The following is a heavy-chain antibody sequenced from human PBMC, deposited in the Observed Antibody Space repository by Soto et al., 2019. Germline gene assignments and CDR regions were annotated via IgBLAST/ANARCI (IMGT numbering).Heavy chain of an antibody. J-gene: IGHJ6*02. V-gene: IGHV4-39*01. D-gene: IGHD2-21*02. Sequence: SETLSLTCTVSGGSISSSSYYWGWIRQPPGKGLEWIGSIYYSGSTYYNPSLKSRVTISVDTSKNQFSLKLSSVTAADTAVYYCASSVDCGGDCYTYYYYYGMDVWGQGTTVTVSS. CDR1: GGSISSSSYY. CDR3: ASSVDCGGDCYTYYYYYGMDV. CDR2: IYYSGST.